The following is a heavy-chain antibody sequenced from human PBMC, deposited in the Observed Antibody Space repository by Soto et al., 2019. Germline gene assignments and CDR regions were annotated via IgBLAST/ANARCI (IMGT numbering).Heavy chain of an antibody. CDR2: IWYDGSNK. CDR1: GFTFSSYG. Sequence: QVQLVESGGGVVQPGRSLRLSCAASGFTFSSYGMHWVRQAPGKGLEWGAVIWYDGSNKYYADSVKGRFTISRDNSKNTLYLQMNSLRAEDTAVYYCARDSRPYSSSSYYGMDVWGQGTTVTVSS. V-gene: IGHV3-33*01. CDR3: ARDSRPYSSSSYYGMDV. J-gene: IGHJ6*02. D-gene: IGHD6-6*01.